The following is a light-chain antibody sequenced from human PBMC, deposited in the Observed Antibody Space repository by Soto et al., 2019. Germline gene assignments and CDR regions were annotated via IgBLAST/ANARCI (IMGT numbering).Light chain of an antibody. CDR3: QQSYSTPLT. V-gene: IGKV1-39*01. CDR2: GAS. J-gene: IGKJ4*01. Sequence: MTQSPATLSVSPGERATLSCRASQSISSNVGWYQQRPGQAPRLLIYGASSLQSGVPSRFSGSGSGTDFTLTISSLQPEDFATYYCQQSYSTPLTFGGGTKVEIK. CDR1: QSISSN.